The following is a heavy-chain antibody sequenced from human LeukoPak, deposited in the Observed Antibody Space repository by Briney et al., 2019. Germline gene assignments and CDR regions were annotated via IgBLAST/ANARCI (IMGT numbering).Heavy chain of an antibody. V-gene: IGHV3-7*01. D-gene: IGHD3-3*01. CDR2: IKQDGSEK. J-gene: IGHJ6*03. CDR1: GFTFSNYA. CDR3: ARAVAGFGVVINYYYYYYMDV. Sequence: GGSLRLSCAASGFTFSNYAMRWVRQAPGKGLEWVANIKQDGSEKYYVDSVKGRFTISRDNAKNSLYLQMNSLRAEDTAVYYCARAVAGFGVVINYYYYYYMDVWGKGTTVTVSS.